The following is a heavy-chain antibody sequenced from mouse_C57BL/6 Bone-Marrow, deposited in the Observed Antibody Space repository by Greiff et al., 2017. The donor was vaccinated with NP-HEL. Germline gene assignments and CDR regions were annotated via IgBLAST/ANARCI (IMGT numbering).Heavy chain of an antibody. J-gene: IGHJ3*01. Sequence: QVQLQQSGAELARPGASVKLSCKASGYTFTSYGLSWVKQRPGQGLEWIGELYPRSGNTYYNEKFKGKATLTADKSSSTAYMELRSLTSEDSAVYFCANFPYYYGSFFAYWGQGTLVTVSA. CDR3: ANFPYYYGSFFAY. CDR2: LYPRSGNT. CDR1: GYTFTSYG. V-gene: IGHV1-81*01. D-gene: IGHD1-1*01.